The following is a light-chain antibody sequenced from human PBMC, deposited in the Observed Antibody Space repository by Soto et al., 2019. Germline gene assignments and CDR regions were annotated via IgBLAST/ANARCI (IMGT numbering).Light chain of an antibody. J-gene: IGLJ7*01. V-gene: IGLV1-44*01. CDR2: RNN. CDR1: TSNIESNP. Sequence: QSVLTQPPSASGTPGQRVTISCSGRTSNIESNPVTWYQQLPGMAPKLLIYRNNQRPSGVPDRFSGSKSGTSAALAISGLQSEDEAAYYWATWDASLQGVVFGGCTQLTVL. CDR3: ATWDASLQGVV.